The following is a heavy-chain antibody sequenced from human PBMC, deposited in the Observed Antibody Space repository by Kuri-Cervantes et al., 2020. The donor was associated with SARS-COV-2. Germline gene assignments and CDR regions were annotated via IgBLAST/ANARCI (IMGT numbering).Heavy chain of an antibody. D-gene: IGHD3-10*01. Sequence: SVNVSCKASGGTFNNQCISWVRQAPGQGLERMGGIIPMFGTVKYAQKFQGRLAVTADDSTSIAYMELSSLSSEDTAVYYCGRGRLRGVPSYYYYYMEVWGKGTTVTVSS. J-gene: IGHJ6*03. CDR2: IIPMFGTV. V-gene: IGHV1-69*13. CDR1: GGTFNNQC. CDR3: GRGRLRGVPSYYYYYMEV.